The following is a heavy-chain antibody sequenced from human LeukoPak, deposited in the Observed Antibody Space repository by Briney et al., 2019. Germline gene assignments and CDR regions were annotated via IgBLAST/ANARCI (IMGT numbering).Heavy chain of an antibody. CDR2: IYYSGST. Sequence: SETLSLTCTVSGGSISSYYWSWIRQPPGKGLEWIGYIYYSGSTNYNPSLKSRVIISVDTSKNQFSLKLTSVTAADTAVYYCARGVPYGPSYEFFDYWGQGTLVTVSS. V-gene: IGHV4-59*01. J-gene: IGHJ4*02. CDR3: ARGVPYGPSYEFFDY. D-gene: IGHD3-10*01. CDR1: GGSISSYY.